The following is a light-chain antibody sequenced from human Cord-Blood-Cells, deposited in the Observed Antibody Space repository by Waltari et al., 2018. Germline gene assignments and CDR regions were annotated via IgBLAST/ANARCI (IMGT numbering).Light chain of an antibody. CDR2: EGS. Sequence: QSALTQPASVSGSPGQSITISCTGTSSDVGSHNLVSWYQQHPGKAPKPMIYEGSKRPSGVSNRFSGSKSGNTASLTISGLQAEDEADYYCCSYAGSSTYVVFGGGTKLTVL. J-gene: IGLJ2*01. CDR1: SSDVGSHNL. CDR3: CSYAGSSTYVV. V-gene: IGLV2-23*01.